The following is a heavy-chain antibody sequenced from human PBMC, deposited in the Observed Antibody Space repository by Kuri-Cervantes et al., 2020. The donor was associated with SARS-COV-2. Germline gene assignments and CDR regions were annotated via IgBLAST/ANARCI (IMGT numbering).Heavy chain of an antibody. V-gene: IGHV3-23*01. CDR3: AKDLWRYCTNGVCYLFDY. Sequence: GESLKISCVASGFTFSSYSMNWVRQAPGKGLEWVSAISGSGGSTYYADSVKGRFTISRDNSKNTLHLQMNSLRAEDTAVYYCAKDLWRYCTNGVCYLFDYWGQGTLVTVSS. D-gene: IGHD2-8*01. J-gene: IGHJ4*02. CDR2: ISGSGGST. CDR1: GFTFSSYS.